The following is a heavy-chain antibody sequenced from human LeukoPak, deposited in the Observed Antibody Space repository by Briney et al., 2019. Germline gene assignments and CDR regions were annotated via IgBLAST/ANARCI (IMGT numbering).Heavy chain of an antibody. D-gene: IGHD3-10*01. CDR1: GYTFTGYY. J-gene: IGHJ4*02. Sequence: GASVKVSCKASGYTFTGYYMHWVRQAPGQGLEWMGWINPNSGGTNYAQKFQGRVTMTRDTSISTAYMELSSLGSEDTAVYYCARARENSYGSGTYRPYYFNCWGQGTLVTVSS. V-gene: IGHV1-2*02. CDR3: ARARENSYGSGTYRPYYFNC. CDR2: INPNSGGT.